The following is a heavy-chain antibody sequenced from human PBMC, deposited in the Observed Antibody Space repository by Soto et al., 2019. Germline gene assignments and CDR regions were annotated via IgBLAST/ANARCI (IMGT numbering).Heavy chain of an antibody. Sequence: PGGSLRLSCAGSGFIFSSYAMSWVRQTPGRGLQWVSAITGSGDDTHYADSVKGRFTVSRDNSKNTLFLQMNSLRVEDTAVYYCAKGPQSEWVSYLYGMDVWGQGTTVTVSS. J-gene: IGHJ6*02. CDR3: AKGPQSEWVSYLYGMDV. CDR2: ITGSGDDT. D-gene: IGHD6-13*01. V-gene: IGHV3-23*01. CDR1: GFIFSSYA.